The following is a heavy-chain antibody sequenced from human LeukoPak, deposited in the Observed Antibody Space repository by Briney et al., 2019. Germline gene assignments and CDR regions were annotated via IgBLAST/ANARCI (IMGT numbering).Heavy chain of an antibody. V-gene: IGHV4-59*01. CDR1: GGSISSYY. J-gene: IGHJ4*02. Sequence: SETLSLTCTVSGGSISSYYWSWIRQFPGKGLEWIGYIYYSGSTSYNPSLKSRVTISVDTSKNQFSLKLSSVTAADTAVYYCAGGLRLEYLYDYWGQGTLVTVSS. CDR3: AGGLRLEYLYDY. CDR2: IYYSGST. D-gene: IGHD5-12*01.